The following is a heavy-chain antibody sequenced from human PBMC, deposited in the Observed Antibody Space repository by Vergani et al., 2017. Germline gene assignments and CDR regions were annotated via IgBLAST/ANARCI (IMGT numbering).Heavy chain of an antibody. J-gene: IGHJ6*03. D-gene: IGHD1-26*01. CDR2: INPNSGGT. Sequence: QVQLVQSGAEVKKPGASVKVSCKASGYTFTGYYMHWVRQAPGQGLEWMGWINPNSGGTNYAQKFQGRVTMTRDTSISTAYMELSRLRSDDTAVYYCARDRYGEQPTGSYYYYMDVWGKGTTVTVSS. CDR1: GYTFTGYY. V-gene: IGHV1-2*02. CDR3: ARDRYGEQPTGSYYYYMDV.